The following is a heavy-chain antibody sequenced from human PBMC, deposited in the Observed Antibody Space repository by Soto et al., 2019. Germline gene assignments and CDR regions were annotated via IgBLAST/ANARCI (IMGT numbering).Heavy chain of an antibody. CDR3: ASQASGWYPAY. Sequence: QVQLQESGPGLVKPSQTLSLTCTVSGGSISSGGYYWSWLRQHPGKGLEWIGYIFDSGTTYYHPPLKSRVTISVDPSKSQFSLRLTSVTATDTAVYYCASQASGWYPAYWGQGTLVTVSS. V-gene: IGHV4-31*03. D-gene: IGHD6-19*01. CDR1: GGSISSGGYY. J-gene: IGHJ4*02. CDR2: IFDSGTT.